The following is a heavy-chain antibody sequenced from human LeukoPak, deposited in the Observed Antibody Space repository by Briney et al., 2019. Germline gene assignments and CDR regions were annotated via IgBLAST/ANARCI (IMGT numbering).Heavy chain of an antibody. Sequence: GGSLRLSCAASGFTFSSYSMNWVRQAPGKGLEWVSYISSSSSTIYYADSVKGRFTISRDNAKNSLYLQMNSLRAEDTAVYYCARGRHGGYFDYWGQGTLVTVSS. V-gene: IGHV3-48*01. CDR2: ISSSSSTI. CDR1: GFTFSSYS. D-gene: IGHD3-16*01. CDR3: ARGRHGGYFDY. J-gene: IGHJ4*02.